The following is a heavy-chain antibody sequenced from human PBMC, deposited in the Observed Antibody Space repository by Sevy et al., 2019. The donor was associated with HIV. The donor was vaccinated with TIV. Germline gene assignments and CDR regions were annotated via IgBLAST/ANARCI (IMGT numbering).Heavy chain of an antibody. V-gene: IGHV3-15*01. Sequence: GRSLRLSCAASGFTFSNAWMSWVRQAPGKGLEWVGRIKSKTDGGTTDYAAPVKGRFTISRDDSKNTLYLQMNSLKTEDTAVYYCTTDPGLCSSSTSCYAGVWGQGTTVTVSS. CDR1: GFTFSNAW. D-gene: IGHD2-2*01. J-gene: IGHJ6*02. CDR2: IKSKTDGGTT. CDR3: TTDPGLCSSSTSCYAGV.